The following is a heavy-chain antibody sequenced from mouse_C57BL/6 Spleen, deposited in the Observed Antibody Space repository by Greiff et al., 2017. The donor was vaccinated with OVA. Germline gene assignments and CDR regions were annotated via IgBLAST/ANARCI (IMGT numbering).Heavy chain of an antibody. J-gene: IGHJ4*01. D-gene: IGHD2-2*01. V-gene: IGHV1-22*01. CDR1: GYTFTDYN. CDR2: INPNNGGT. CDR3: AIGLPPIGMDY. Sequence: EVQRVESGPELVKPGASVKMSCKASGYTFTDYNMHWVKQSHGKSLEWIGYINPNNGGTSYNQKFKGKATLTVNKSSSTAYMELRSLTSEDSAVYYCAIGLPPIGMDYWGQGTSVTVSS.